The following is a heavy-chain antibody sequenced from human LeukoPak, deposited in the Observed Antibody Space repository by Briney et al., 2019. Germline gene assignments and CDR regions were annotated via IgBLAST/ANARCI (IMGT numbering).Heavy chain of an antibody. J-gene: IGHJ5*02. D-gene: IGHD1-26*01. CDR3: ARKWVVGANFGFDP. V-gene: IGHV1-18*01. Sequence: ASLKVSCKASGYTFTSYGISWVRQAPGQGLEWMGWISAYNGNTNYAQKLPGRVTMTTDTSTSKAYMERRSLRSDDTAVYYCARKWVVGANFGFDPRGQGTLVTVSS. CDR1: GYTFTSYG. CDR2: ISAYNGNT.